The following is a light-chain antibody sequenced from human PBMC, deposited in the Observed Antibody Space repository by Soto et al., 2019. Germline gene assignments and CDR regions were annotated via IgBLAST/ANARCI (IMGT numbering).Light chain of an antibody. V-gene: IGLV1-44*01. CDR1: SSNIGSNT. J-gene: IGLJ1*01. CDR3: AAWDDSLNGPA. Sequence: QSVLTQPPSASGTPGQRVTISCSGSSSNIGSNTVNWYQQLPGTAPKLLIYSNNQRPSGVPDRISGSKSGTPASLAISGLQSEDEADYYCAAWDDSLNGPAFGTGTKVTVL. CDR2: SNN.